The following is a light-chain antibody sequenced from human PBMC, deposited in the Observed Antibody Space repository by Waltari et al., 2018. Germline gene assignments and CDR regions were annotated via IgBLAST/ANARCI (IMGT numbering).Light chain of an antibody. CDR2: KVS. Sequence: VVMTKSPLSLPVTLGQPASITCKSSQSLVHSDGNTDLNWFQQRTGQSPRRLFYKVSDRDSGVPDRFSGSGSGTDFTLKISRVEAEDVGVYYCMQGTHRPRTFGQGTKVEIK. J-gene: IGKJ1*01. CDR1: QSLVHSDGNTD. CDR3: MQGTHRPRT. V-gene: IGKV2-30*02.